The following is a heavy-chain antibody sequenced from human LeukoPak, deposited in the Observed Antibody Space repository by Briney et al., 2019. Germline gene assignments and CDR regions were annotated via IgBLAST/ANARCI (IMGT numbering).Heavy chain of an antibody. D-gene: IGHD5-18*01. CDR1: GYSFTSYW. V-gene: IGHV5-51*01. CDR3: ARELGRYSYGHLFDP. J-gene: IGHJ5*02. CDR2: IYPGDSDT. Sequence: GESLKISCKGSGYSFTSYWIGWVRQMPGKGLEWMGIIYPGDSDTRYSPSFQGQVTISADKSISTAYLQWSSLKASDTAMYYCARELGRYSYGHLFDPWGQGTLVTVSS.